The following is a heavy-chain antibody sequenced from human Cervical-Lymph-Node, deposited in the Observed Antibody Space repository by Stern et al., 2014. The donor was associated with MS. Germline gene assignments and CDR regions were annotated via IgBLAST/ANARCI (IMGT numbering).Heavy chain of an antibody. CDR1: GYTFTNYW. CDR2: IYPGDSDT. Sequence: EVQLVESGAEVKKPGESLKVSCKASGYTFTNYWIGWVRQMHRKGLEWMGIIYPGDSDTKYSPSFQGLVTISADKSISTAYLQWSSLEASDTAIYFCARVRIVGASDAFDLWGQGTMVTVSS. J-gene: IGHJ3*01. CDR3: ARVRIVGASDAFDL. V-gene: IGHV5-51*01. D-gene: IGHD1-26*01.